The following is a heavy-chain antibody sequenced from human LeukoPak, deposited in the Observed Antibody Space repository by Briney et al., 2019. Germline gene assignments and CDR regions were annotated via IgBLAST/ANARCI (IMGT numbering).Heavy chain of an antibody. CDR1: GFTLSSYE. CDR2: ISSSGSTI. CDR3: ARVNFAAAAMDV. V-gene: IGHV3-48*03. J-gene: IGHJ6*04. D-gene: IGHD6-13*01. Sequence: GGSLRLSCAASGFTLSSYEMNWVRQAPGKGLEWVSYISSSGSTIYYADSVKGRFTFSRDNSKNTLYLQMTSLRAEDTAVYYCARVNFAAAAMDVWGKGTTVTVSS.